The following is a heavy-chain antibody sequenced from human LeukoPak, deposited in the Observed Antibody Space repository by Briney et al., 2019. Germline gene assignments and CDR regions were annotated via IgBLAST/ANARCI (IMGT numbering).Heavy chain of an antibody. Sequence: GPSVKVSCQTSGYTFTGYYMHWVRQAPGQGLEWMGWINPNRGGTNYAQKFQGRVTMTRDTSISTAYMELSRLRSDVTAVYYCARDRGGDGYNYGYWGQGTLVTVSS. CDR3: ARDRGGDGYNYGY. V-gene: IGHV1-2*02. CDR2: INPNRGGT. D-gene: IGHD5-24*01. J-gene: IGHJ4*02. CDR1: GYTFTGYY.